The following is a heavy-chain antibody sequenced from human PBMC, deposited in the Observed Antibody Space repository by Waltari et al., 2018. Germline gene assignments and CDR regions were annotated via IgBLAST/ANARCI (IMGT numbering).Heavy chain of an antibody. CDR2: IIPMFETA. J-gene: IGHJ3*02. CDR3: ARGGLYGQQLLESAFEI. CDR1: GGSFSTYA. Sequence: QVQLVQSGAEVKKPGSSVKVSCKASGGSFSTYAITWVRQAPGHWLEWMGGIIPMFETANYAQKFQERVTITTDGSMTTAYMELSSLTSEDTAVYYCARGGLYGQQLLESAFEIWGQGTKVTVAS. D-gene: IGHD6-13*01. V-gene: IGHV1-69*05.